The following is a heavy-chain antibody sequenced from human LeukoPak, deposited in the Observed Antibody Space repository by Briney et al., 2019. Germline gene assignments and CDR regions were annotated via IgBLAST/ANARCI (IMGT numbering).Heavy chain of an antibody. CDR3: ARGLFPYYDFWSGYHTYYYYGMDV. CDR2: IYYSGST. Sequence: SETLSLTCTVSGGSISSYYWSWIRQPPGKGLEWIGYIYYSGSTNYNPSLKSRVTISVDTSKNQFSLKLSSVTAADTAVYYCARGLFPYYDFWSGYHTYYYYGMDVWGQGTTVTVSS. J-gene: IGHJ6*02. V-gene: IGHV4-59*01. CDR1: GGSISSYY. D-gene: IGHD3-3*01.